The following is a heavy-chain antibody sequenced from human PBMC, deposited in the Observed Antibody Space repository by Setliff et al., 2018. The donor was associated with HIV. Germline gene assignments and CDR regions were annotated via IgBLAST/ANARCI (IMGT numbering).Heavy chain of an antibody. Sequence: SETLSLTCTVSGGSTTSSTYYWGWIRQPTGRGLEWIGSVSYTGRTYYNPSLKGRVTISIDTSRNQFSLNLSSVTAADTAVYYCVRHNPTVVTDGYDIWGQGTKVTVSS. CDR2: VSYTGRT. J-gene: IGHJ3*02. V-gene: IGHV4-39*01. CDR3: VRHNPTVVTDGYDI. CDR1: GGSTTSSTYY. D-gene: IGHD2-21*02.